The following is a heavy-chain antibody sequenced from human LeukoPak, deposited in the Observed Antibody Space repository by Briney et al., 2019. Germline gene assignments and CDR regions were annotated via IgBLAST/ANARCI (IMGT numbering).Heavy chain of an antibody. CDR1: GFNFSIYS. CDR3: ARDFSWTGGYFDY. CDR2: ITRSSTTI. V-gene: IGHV3-48*04. J-gene: IGHJ4*02. D-gene: IGHD1-14*01. Sequence: GGSLRLSCAASGFNFSIYSMNWVRQAPGKGLEWVSYITRSSTTIYYADSVKGRFTISRDNAKSSLYLQMNNLRAEDTAVYYCARDFSWTGGYFDYWGQGTLVTVSS.